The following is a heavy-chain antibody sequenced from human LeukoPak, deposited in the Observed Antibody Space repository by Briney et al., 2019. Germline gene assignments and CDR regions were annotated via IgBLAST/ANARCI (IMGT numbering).Heavy chain of an antibody. CDR3: ARDDRVVTPFAFDI. D-gene: IGHD4-23*01. CDR1: GGTFSSYA. V-gene: IGHV1-69*05. CDR2: IIPIFGTA. J-gene: IGHJ3*02. Sequence: SVKVSCKASGGTFSSYAISWVRQAPGQGLEWMGRIIPIFGTANYAQKFQGRVTITTDESTSTAYMELSSLRSEDTAVYYCARDDRVVTPFAFDIWGQRTMVTVSS.